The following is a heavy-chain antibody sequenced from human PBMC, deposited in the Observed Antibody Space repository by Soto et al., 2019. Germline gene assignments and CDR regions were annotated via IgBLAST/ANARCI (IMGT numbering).Heavy chain of an antibody. J-gene: IGHJ4*02. CDR3: ARDFSDATMEYCSGGSCYDYYFDY. CDR1: GFTFSSYA. CDR2: ISYDGSNK. D-gene: IGHD2-15*01. V-gene: IGHV3-30-3*01. Sequence: GGSLRLSCAASGFTFSSYAMHWVRQAPGKGLEWVAVISYDGSNKYYADSVKGRFTISRDNSKNTLYLQMNSLRAEDTAVYYCARDFSDATMEYCSGGSCYDYYFDYWGQGTMVTVYS.